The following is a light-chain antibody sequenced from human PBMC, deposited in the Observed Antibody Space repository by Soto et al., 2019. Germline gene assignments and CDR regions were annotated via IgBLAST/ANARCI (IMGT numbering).Light chain of an antibody. CDR3: QQRSSWPPYT. CDR1: QSVSSY. CDR2: DAS. Sequence: EIVLTQSPATLSLSPGERATLSCRASQSVSSYLAWYQQKPGQAPRLLIYDASNRATGIPARFSGSGSGTDFTLTISSLEPEDFAVYYCQQRSSWPPYTFGGGTKLEIK. V-gene: IGKV3-11*01. J-gene: IGKJ2*01.